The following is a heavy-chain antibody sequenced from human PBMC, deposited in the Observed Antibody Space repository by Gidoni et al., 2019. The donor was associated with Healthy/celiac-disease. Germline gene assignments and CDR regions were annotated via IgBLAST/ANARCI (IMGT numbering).Heavy chain of an antibody. V-gene: IGHV3-30*18. Sequence: SSYGMHWVRQAPGKGLEWVAVISYDGSNKYYADSVKGRFTISRDNSKNTLYLQMNSLRAEDTAVYYCAKAATAMEYFDLWGRGTLVTVSS. D-gene: IGHD5-18*01. CDR1: SSYG. CDR3: AKAATAMEYFDL. CDR2: ISYDGSNK. J-gene: IGHJ2*01.